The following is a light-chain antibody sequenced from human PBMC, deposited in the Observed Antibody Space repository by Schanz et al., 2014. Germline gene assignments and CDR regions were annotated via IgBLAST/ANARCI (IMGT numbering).Light chain of an antibody. V-gene: IGLV2-14*03. CDR3: TSYISSSFFWV. CDR2: DVS. CDR1: SSDVGPYNY. J-gene: IGLJ3*02. Sequence: QSALTQPASVSGSPGQSITISCTGTSSDVGPYNYVSWYQQHPGKAPKLMIYDVSKRPSGVPDRFSGSKSGNTASLTISGLQAEDEADYYCTSYISSSFFWVFGGGTKLTVL.